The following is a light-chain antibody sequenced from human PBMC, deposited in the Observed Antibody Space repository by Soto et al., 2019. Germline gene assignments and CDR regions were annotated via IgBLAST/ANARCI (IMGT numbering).Light chain of an antibody. J-gene: IGKJ3*01. CDR2: GAS. CDR3: HQYGSSPLT. Sequence: EIVLTQSAGNLSLSPGERATLTCRASQSVTSNFLAWYQQKPGKAPRLLMYGASSRATGIPDRFSGSGSGTDFTLTISRLEPEDFALYYCHQYGSSPLTFGPGTKVDIK. CDR1: QSVTSNF. V-gene: IGKV3-20*01.